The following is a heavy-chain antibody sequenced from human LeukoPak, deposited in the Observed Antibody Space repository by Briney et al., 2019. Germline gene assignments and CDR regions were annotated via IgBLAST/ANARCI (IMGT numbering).Heavy chain of an antibody. CDR1: GGTFSSYA. Sequence: SVKVSCKASGGTFSSYAISWVRRAPGQGLEWMGGIIPIFGTANYAQKFQGRVTITTDESTSTAYLELSSLRSEDTAVYYCASPSPAAYSYGYFDYWGQGTLVTVSS. V-gene: IGHV1-69*05. CDR3: ASPSPAAYSYGYFDY. J-gene: IGHJ4*02. CDR2: IIPIFGTA. D-gene: IGHD5-18*01.